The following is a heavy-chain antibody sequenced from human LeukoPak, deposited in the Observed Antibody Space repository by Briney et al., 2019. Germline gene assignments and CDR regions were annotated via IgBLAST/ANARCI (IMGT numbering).Heavy chain of an antibody. D-gene: IGHD4-23*01. V-gene: IGHV3-48*02. CDR2: ISSSGSSI. Sequence: GESLRLSCAASGFTFSSYGMNWVRQAPEKGLEWVSYISSSGSSIYYADSVKGRFTISRDNAKKSLFLQIDSLRHEDTAVYYCARGAGNSYLYWGQGTLVTASS. CDR3: ARGAGNSYLY. CDR1: GFTFSSYG. J-gene: IGHJ4*02.